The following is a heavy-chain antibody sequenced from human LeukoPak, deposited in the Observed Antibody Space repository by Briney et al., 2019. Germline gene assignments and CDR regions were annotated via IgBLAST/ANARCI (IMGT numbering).Heavy chain of an antibody. J-gene: IGHJ1*01. CDR1: GGSISSYY. CDR2: IYYSGST. Sequence: SETLSLTCTVSGGSISSYYWSWIRQPPGKGLEWIGYIYYSGSTNYNPSLKSRVTISVDASKNQFSLKMSSMTAADTAVYYCARAQGYSSGWDFQHWGQGTLVTVSS. D-gene: IGHD6-19*01. CDR3: ARAQGYSSGWDFQH. V-gene: IGHV4-59*01.